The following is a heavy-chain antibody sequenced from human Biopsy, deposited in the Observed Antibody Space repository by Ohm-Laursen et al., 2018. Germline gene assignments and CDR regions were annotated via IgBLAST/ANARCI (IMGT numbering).Heavy chain of an antibody. Sequence: ASVKVSCNASGYPFITYGISWVRQAPGQGLEWMGWISAYNGNTKFARKFQDRVTMTTDTSTTTAYMDLRSLRSDDTAVYYCARDPHGEGRDYGSYFDYWGQGTLVTVSS. D-gene: IGHD4-17*01. CDR2: ISAYNGNT. CDR1: GYPFITYG. J-gene: IGHJ4*02. V-gene: IGHV1-18*01. CDR3: ARDPHGEGRDYGSYFDY.